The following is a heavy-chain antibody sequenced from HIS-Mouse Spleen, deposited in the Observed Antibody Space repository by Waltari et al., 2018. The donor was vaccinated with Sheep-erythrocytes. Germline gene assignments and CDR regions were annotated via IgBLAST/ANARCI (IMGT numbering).Heavy chain of an antibody. CDR3: AKGDAMVYDAFDI. D-gene: IGHD2-8*01. Sequence: GGGVVQPGRSLRLSCAASGFTFSSYGMHWVRQAPGKGLEWVAVISYDGSNKYYADSVKGRFTISRDNSKNTLYLQMNSLRAEDTAVYYCAKGDAMVYDAFDIWGQGTMVTVSS. CDR1: GFTFSSYG. CDR2: ISYDGSNK. V-gene: IGHV3-30*18. J-gene: IGHJ3*02.